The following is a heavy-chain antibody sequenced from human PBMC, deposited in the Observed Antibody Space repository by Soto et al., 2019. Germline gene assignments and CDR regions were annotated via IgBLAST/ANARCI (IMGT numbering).Heavy chain of an antibody. CDR1: GGSITSGNTYS. J-gene: IGHJ5*02. CDR2: ISHTGST. V-gene: IGHV4-30-2*01. CDR3: ARAVTPYFGTWFDP. D-gene: IGHD3-10*01. Sequence: PSETLSLTCAVSGGSITSGNTYSWSWIRQPPGKGLEWIGSISHTGSTSYNPSLKCRVSMSVDKSKNQFSLKLSSVTAADMAVYYCARAVTPYFGTWFDPWGQGTLVTVSS.